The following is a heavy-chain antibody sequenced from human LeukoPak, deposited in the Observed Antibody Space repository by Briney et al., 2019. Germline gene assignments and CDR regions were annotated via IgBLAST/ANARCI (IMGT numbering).Heavy chain of an antibody. CDR1: GYTFIGSY. CDR3: ARGGYDYYFDH. J-gene: IGHJ4*02. D-gene: IGHD5-12*01. Sequence: GASVKVSCRASGYTFIGSYMHWLRQAPGQGLEWMGWINPNSGGTSYPQRFQGRVTMTRDTSITTAYMELTSLRSDDTAVYYCARGGYDYYFDHWGQGTLVTVSS. V-gene: IGHV1-2*02. CDR2: INPNSGGT.